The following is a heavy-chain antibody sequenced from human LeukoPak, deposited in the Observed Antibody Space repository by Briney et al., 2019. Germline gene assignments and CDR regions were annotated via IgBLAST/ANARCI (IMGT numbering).Heavy chain of an antibody. D-gene: IGHD1-26*01. V-gene: IGHV3-23*01. Sequence: GGSLRLSCAASGVTLSSYAMSWARQAPGKGREWVSGISSSGSGGNTYDADSVKGRFTISRDSSKNTLFLHMNTLRAEDTAIYYCAKDRTVGASYWYFDLWGRGTLVTVSS. J-gene: IGHJ2*01. CDR3: AKDRTVGASYWYFDL. CDR1: GVTLSSYA. CDR2: ISSSGSGGNT.